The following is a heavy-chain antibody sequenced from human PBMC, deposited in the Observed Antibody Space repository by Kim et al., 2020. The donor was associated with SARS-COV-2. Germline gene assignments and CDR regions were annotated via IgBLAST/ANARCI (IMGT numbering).Heavy chain of an antibody. Sequence: SVKVSCKASGGTFSSYAISWVRQAPGQGLEWMGGIIPIFGTANYAQKFQGRVTITADESTSTAYIELSSLRSEDTAVYYCARWDCSGGSCLEGAYYYYGRDVWGQGTTVTVSS. CDR3: ARWDCSGGSCLEGAYYYYGRDV. D-gene: IGHD2-15*01. CDR1: GGTFSSYA. CDR2: IIPIFGTA. J-gene: IGHJ6*02. V-gene: IGHV1-69*13.